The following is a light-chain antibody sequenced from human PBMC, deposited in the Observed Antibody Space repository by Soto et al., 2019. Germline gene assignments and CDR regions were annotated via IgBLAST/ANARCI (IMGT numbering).Light chain of an antibody. Sequence: LTQPPSASGTPGQRVTISCSGSSSNIGSNTVNWYQQLPGTAPKLLIYSNNQRPSGVPDRFSGSKSGTSASLAISGLQSEDEADYYCAAWDDSLNGNYVFGTGTKVT. CDR2: SNN. V-gene: IGLV1-44*01. CDR3: AAWDDSLNGNYV. CDR1: SSNIGSNT. J-gene: IGLJ1*01.